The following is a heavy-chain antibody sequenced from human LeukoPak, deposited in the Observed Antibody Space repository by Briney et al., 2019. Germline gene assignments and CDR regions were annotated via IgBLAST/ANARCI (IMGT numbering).Heavy chain of an antibody. D-gene: IGHD5-24*01. V-gene: IGHV3-23*01. J-gene: IGHJ4*02. CDR3: ASERWLQY. CDR1: GFTFSSYA. Sequence: GGSLRLSCAASGFTFSSYAMSWVRQAPGKSLEWVSGIGGSGSRTYYADSVKGRFTISRDNSKNTLYLQMNSLRAEDTGVYYCASERWLQYWGQGTLVTVSS. CDR2: IGGSGSRT.